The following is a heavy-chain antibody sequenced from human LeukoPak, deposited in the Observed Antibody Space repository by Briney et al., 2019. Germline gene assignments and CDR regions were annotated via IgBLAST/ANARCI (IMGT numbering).Heavy chain of an antibody. CDR2: LTNSGIT. CDR3: ARHRRNDFWSGLGYYYMDV. J-gene: IGHJ6*03. Sequence: SETLSLTCIVSGGSIDSYYWSWIRQPPGKWLEWIGYLTNSGITKYNPSLNSRVTLSEDTSRNQVSLKLKYVTAADTAVYFCARHRRNDFWSGLGYYYMDVWGTGITVTVSS. D-gene: IGHD3-3*01. V-gene: IGHV4-59*08. CDR1: GGSIDSYY.